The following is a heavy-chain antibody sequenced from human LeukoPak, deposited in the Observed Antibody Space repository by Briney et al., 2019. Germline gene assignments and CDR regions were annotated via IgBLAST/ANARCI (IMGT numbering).Heavy chain of an antibody. CDR2: INHSGST. Sequence: SETLSLTCAVYGGSFSGYYWSWIRQPPGKGLEWIGEINHSGSTNYNPSLKSRVTISVDTSKNQFSLKLSSVTAADTAVYYCARGNGIGLRLTRALGYWGQGTLVTVSS. J-gene: IGHJ4*02. V-gene: IGHV4-34*01. D-gene: IGHD5-12*01. CDR3: ARGNGIGLRLTRALGY. CDR1: GGSFSGYY.